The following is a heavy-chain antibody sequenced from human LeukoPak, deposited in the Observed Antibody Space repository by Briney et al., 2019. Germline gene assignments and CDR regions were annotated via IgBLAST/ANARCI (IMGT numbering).Heavy chain of an antibody. Sequence: GASVKVSCKASGYTFTGYYMHWVRQAPGQGLEWMGWINPNSGGTNYAQKFQGRVTMTRDTSISTAYMELSRLRSDDTAVYYCARDRSYSKGDWFDPWGQGTLVTVSS. J-gene: IGHJ5*02. CDR2: INPNSGGT. CDR1: GYTFTGYY. CDR3: ARDRSYSKGDWFDP. V-gene: IGHV1-2*02. D-gene: IGHD3-10*01.